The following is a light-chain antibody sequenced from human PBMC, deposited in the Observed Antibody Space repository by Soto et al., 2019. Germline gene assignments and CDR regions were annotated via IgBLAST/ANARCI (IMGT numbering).Light chain of an antibody. V-gene: IGLV2-14*01. CDR3: SSYTSSSTPYVV. CDR1: SSDVGGYNY. CDR2: DVS. J-gene: IGLJ2*01. Sequence: QSALTQPASVSGSPGQSITISCTGTSSDVGGYNYVSWYQQHPGKAPKLMIYDVSNRASGVSNRFSGSKSGNTASLTISGLQAEDEADYYCSSYTSSSTPYVVFGGGTKVTVL.